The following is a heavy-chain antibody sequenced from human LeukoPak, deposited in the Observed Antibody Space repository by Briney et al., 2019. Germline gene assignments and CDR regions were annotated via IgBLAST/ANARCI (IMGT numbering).Heavy chain of an antibody. V-gene: IGHV3-48*01. Sequence: PGGSLRLSCAASGFTFSSYSMNWVRQAPGKGLEWVSYISSSSRTIYYADSVKGRFTISRDNAKNSLYLQMNSLRAEDTAVYYCARVGREGYSGYDAYYYYMDVWGKGTTVTISS. J-gene: IGHJ6*03. CDR2: ISSSSRTI. CDR3: ARVGREGYSGYDAYYYYMDV. D-gene: IGHD5-12*01. CDR1: GFTFSSYS.